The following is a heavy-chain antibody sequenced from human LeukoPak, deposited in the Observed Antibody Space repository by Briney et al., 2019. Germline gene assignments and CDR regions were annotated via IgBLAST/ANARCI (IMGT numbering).Heavy chain of an antibody. D-gene: IGHD6-19*01. J-gene: IGHJ1*01. CDR1: GGSISSYY. V-gene: IGHV4-59*08. Sequence: SETLSLTCTVSGGSISSYYWSWIRQPPGKGLEWIGYIYYSGSTNYNPSLKSRVTISVDTSKNQFSLKLTSVTAADTGIYYCARTSGWYPEYFQNWGQGTLVTVSS. CDR2: IYYSGST. CDR3: ARTSGWYPEYFQN.